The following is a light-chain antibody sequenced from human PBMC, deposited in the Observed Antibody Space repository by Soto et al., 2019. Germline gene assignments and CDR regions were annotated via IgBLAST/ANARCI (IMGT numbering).Light chain of an antibody. V-gene: IGKV3-15*01. CDR3: QQYNNWPPRT. J-gene: IGKJ1*01. CDR2: GAS. CDR1: QSVXSN. Sequence: IGVTQSAATLSVSPGERATLSCRASQSVXSNLGWYEQKPGQAPRLLIXGASTRATGIPDRFSGSGSVTEFTLTISSLQSEDFAGYYCQQYNNWPPRTFGQGTKVDI.